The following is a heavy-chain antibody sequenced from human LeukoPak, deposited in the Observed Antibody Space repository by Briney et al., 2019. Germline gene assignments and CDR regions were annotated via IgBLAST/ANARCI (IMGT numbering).Heavy chain of an antibody. D-gene: IGHD5-18*01. V-gene: IGHV4-34*01. Sequence: SETLSLTCAVYGGSFSGYYWSWIRQPPGKRLEWIGEINHSGSTNYNPSLKSRVTISVDTSKNQFSLKLSSVTAADTAVYYCAGGRIQLWLRHAYYFDYWGQGTLVTVSS. CDR2: INHSGST. J-gene: IGHJ4*02. CDR1: GGSFSGYY. CDR3: AGGRIQLWLRHAYYFDY.